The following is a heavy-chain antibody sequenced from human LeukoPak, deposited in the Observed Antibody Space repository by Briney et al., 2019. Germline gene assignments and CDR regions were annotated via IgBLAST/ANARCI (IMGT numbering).Heavy chain of an antibody. J-gene: IGHJ6*03. CDR3: AKDGSWGDYYFYFYMDV. D-gene: IGHD3-16*01. Sequence: GGSLRLSCEASGSGFTFGNFALSWVRQAPGKGLEWVSGICGSGYYTYYADSVKGRFTISRDNSKNTLYIQMNSLRAEDTAVYYCAKDGSWGDYYFYFYMDVWGKGTTVTVSS. CDR2: ICGSGYYT. CDR1: GSGFTFGNFA. V-gene: IGHV3-23*01.